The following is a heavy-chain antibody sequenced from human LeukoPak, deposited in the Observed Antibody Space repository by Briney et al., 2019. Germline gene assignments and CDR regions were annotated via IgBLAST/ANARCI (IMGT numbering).Heavy chain of an antibody. CDR3: ARANVGAFDY. CDR2: MNPNSGNT. Sequence: ASVKVSCKASGYTFTSYDINWVRQATGQGLEWMGWMNPNSGNTGYAQKFQGRVTMAGNTSISTAYMELSSLRSDDTAVYYCARANVGAFDYWGQGTLVTVSS. D-gene: IGHD1-26*01. CDR1: GYTFTSYD. V-gene: IGHV1-8*01. J-gene: IGHJ4*02.